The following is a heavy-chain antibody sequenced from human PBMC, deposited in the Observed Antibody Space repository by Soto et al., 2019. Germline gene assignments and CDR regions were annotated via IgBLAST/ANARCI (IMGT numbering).Heavy chain of an antibody. CDR1: GYPFTAYF. D-gene: IGHD3-22*01. V-gene: IGHV1-2*04. CDR3: ARDQDDSTSPSPFDI. Sequence: RASVKVSCKASGYPFTAYFMHWVRQAPGQGLEWMGWINPNSGDTNYAQKFQGWVAMTRDTSISTAYMELSRLRSDDTAVYYCARDQDDSTSPSPFDIWGQGTMVTVSS. CDR2: INPNSGDT. J-gene: IGHJ3*02.